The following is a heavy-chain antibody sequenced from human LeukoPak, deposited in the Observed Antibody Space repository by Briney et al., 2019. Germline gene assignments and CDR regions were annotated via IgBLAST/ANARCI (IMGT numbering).Heavy chain of an antibody. V-gene: IGHV4-4*08. Sequence: PSETLSLTCTVSGDYSRNYFWTWIRQPPGKGLEWIGYIYSSGSTNYNPSLKSRVTISVDTPKSQFSLKLTSVTAADTAVYYCVRESFGASYWGQGTLVTVSS. CDR1: GDYSRNYF. CDR2: IYSSGST. CDR3: VRESFGASY. D-gene: IGHD4/OR15-4a*01. J-gene: IGHJ4*02.